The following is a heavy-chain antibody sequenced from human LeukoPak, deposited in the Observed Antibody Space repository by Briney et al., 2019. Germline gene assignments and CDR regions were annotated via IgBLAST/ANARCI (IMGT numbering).Heavy chain of an antibody. J-gene: IGHJ4*02. CDR3: ARRDGNNFPYYFDN. Sequence: ASVKVSCKASGYTFTGYYMHWVRQAPGQGLEWMGWINPNRGGTKYAQKFQGRVTMTRDTSISTAYMEVSSLRSDDTAVYYCARRDGNNFPYYFDNWGLGTLVTVSS. CDR1: GYTFTGYY. V-gene: IGHV1-2*02. D-gene: IGHD5-24*01. CDR2: INPNRGGT.